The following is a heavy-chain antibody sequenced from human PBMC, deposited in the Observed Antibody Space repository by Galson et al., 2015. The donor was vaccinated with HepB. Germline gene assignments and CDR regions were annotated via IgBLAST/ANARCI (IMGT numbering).Heavy chain of an antibody. Sequence: SLRLSCAASGFTFSSYGMHWVRQAPGKGLEWVAVISYDGSNKYYADSVKGRFTISRDNSKNTLYLQMNSLRAEDTAVYYCARQLPARDYYDSSGAAFDIWGQGTTVTVYS. V-gene: IGHV3-30*03. D-gene: IGHD3-22*01. CDR2: ISYDGSNK. J-gene: IGHJ3*02. CDR1: GFTFSSYG. CDR3: ARQLPARDYYDSSGAAFDI.